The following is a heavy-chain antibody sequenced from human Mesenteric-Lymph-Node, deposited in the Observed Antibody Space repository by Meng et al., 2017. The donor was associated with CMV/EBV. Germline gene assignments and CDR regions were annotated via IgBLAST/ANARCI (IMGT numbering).Heavy chain of an antibody. V-gene: IGHV3-15*01. CDR1: GFTFSSYW. Sequence: GGSLRLSCAASGFTFSSYWMNWVRQAPGKGLEWVGRIKNKNSGGTTDYAAPVKGRFTISRDDSKKMLYLQMSSLKTEDTAVYYCATADYGYDWGQGTLVTVSS. CDR2: IKNKNSGGTT. CDR3: ATADYGYD. D-gene: IGHD3-10*01. J-gene: IGHJ4*02.